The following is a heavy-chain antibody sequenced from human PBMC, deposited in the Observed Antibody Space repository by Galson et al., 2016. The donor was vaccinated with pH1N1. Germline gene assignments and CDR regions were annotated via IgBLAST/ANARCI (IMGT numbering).Heavy chain of an antibody. J-gene: IGHJ2*01. V-gene: IGHV4-61*01. CDR3: GSRYGSSWYFDL. Sequence: SETLSLTCSVSGGSVNSGYHYWTWIRQPPGKGLEWIGYIFSRGSTHYNPSPKTRVTISFDTSKNPVFLDLSSVTPAATAVYYCGSRYGSSWYFDLWGRGSLVGGSS. D-gene: IGHD4-17*01. CDR2: IFSRGST. CDR1: GGSVNSGYHY.